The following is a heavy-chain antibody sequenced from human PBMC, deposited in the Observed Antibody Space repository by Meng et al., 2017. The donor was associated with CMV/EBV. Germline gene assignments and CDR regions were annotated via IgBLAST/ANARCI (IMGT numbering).Heavy chain of an antibody. J-gene: IGHJ4*02. CDR1: GGTFRTYA. V-gene: IGHV1-69*01. CDR2: IIPIFGTA. CDR3: ARGSAGSFDY. Sequence: VSCQASGGTFRTYAISWVRQAPGQGLEWMGGIIPIFGTANYAQKFQGRVTITADESTSTAYMELSSLRSEDTAVYYCARGSAGSFDYWGQGTLVTVSS. D-gene: IGHD6-19*01.